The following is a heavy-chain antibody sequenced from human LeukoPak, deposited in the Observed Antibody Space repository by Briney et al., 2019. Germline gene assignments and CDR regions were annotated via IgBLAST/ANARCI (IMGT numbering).Heavy chain of an antibody. CDR3: ARVSSVLRYFDWLDY. J-gene: IGHJ4*02. CDR1: GFTFSSYG. D-gene: IGHD3-9*01. V-gene: IGHV3-30*02. CDR2: IRYDGSNK. Sequence: GGSLRLSCAASGFTFSSYGMHWVRQAPGKGLEWVAFIRYDGSNKYYADSVKGRFTISRDNSKNTLYLQMNSLRAEDTAVYYCARVSSVLRYFDWLDYWGQGTLVTVSS.